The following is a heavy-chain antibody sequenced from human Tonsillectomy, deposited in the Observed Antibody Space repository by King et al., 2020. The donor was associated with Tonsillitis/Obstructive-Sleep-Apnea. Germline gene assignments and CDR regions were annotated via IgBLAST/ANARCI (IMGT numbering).Heavy chain of an antibody. V-gene: IGHV1-46*01. D-gene: IGHD1-1*01. CDR2: INPSGGST. Sequence: VQLVESGAEVKKPGASVRVSCKASGYTFTTYYMHWVRQAPGQGLEWMGIINPSGGSTSYAQKFQGRVTMTRDTSTSTVYMELSRLRSEDTAVYYCARETPRTTDYGMDVWGQGTTVIVSS. CDR3: ARETPRTTDYGMDV. J-gene: IGHJ6*02. CDR1: GYTFTTYY.